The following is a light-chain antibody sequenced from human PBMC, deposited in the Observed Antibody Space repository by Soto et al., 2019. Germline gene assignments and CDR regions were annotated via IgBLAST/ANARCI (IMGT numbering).Light chain of an antibody. V-gene: IGLV1-40*01. CDR3: QSYDSSLSAL. Sequence: QAVVTQPPSVSGAPGQRVTISCTGSSSNIGAGYDVHWYQHLPGTAPKLLIYGNSNRPSGVPDRFSGSKSGTSASLAITGLQAEDEAEYYCQSYDSSLSALFGGGTKVTVL. J-gene: IGLJ3*02. CDR2: GNS. CDR1: SSNIGAGYD.